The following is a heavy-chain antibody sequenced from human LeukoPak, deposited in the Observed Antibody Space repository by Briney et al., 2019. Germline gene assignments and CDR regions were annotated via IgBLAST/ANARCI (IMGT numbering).Heavy chain of an antibody. Sequence: GESLKISCKGSGYTFTNYWIGWVRQMPGKGLEWMGIIYPGDSSIRYSPSFQVQVTSSADTSITTAYVQWRSLQASDTAVYYCARQESGVYGMDVWGQGTTVTVSS. J-gene: IGHJ6*02. CDR1: GYTFTNYW. V-gene: IGHV5-51*01. CDR2: IYPGDSSI. CDR3: ARQESGVYGMDV.